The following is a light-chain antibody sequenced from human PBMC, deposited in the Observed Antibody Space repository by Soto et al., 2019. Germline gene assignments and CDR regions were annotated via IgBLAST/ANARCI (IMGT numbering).Light chain of an antibody. CDR3: QQYGTSPPNI. CDR1: QSVSSFY. Sequence: EIVLTQSPGTLSLSPGDRATLSCRASQSVSSFYLAWYQQKPGQAPRLLIYDATSRATGIPDRFSGSGSGTYFTLTISRLEPEDSAVYFCQQYGTSPPNIFGQGTKLEIK. CDR2: DAT. J-gene: IGKJ2*01. V-gene: IGKV3-20*01.